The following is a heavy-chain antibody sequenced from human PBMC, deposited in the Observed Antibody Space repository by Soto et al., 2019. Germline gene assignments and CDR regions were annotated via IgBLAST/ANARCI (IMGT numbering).Heavy chain of an antibody. J-gene: IGHJ5*02. CDR2: ISGSGGST. CDR3: AKDPSDSSGYYLT. V-gene: IGHV3-23*01. CDR1: GFTFSSYA. Sequence: GGSLRLSCAASGFTFSSYAMSWVRQAPGKGLEWVSAISGSGGSTYYADSVKGRFTISRDNSKNNLYLQMNSLRAEDTAVYYCAKDPSDSSGYYLTWGQGTLVTVSS. D-gene: IGHD3-22*01.